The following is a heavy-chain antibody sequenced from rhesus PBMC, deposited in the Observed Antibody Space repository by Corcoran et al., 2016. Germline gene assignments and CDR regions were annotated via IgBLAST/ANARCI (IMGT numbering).Heavy chain of an antibody. J-gene: IGHJ4*01. CDR1: GGSISSSNW. Sequence: QVQLQESGPGLVKPSETLSLTCAVSGGSISSSNWWSWIRQSPGKGLEWIGYIYGGSGSTSYNPPLQRRVTISTATSKNLFSLKLISVTAADTAVYYCARRLATVTLSYFNYWGQGVLVTVSS. V-gene: IGHV4S7*01. D-gene: IGHD5-36*02. CDR2: IYGGSGST. CDR3: ARRLATVTLSYFNY.